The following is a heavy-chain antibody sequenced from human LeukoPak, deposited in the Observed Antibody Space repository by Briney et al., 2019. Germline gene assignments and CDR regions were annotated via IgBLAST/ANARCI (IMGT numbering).Heavy chain of an antibody. J-gene: IGHJ6*03. D-gene: IGHD2-8*02. V-gene: IGHV1-69*04. CDR3: ARAGPGHYMDV. Sequence: ASVKVSCKASGYTFTSYGISWVRQAPGQGLEWVGRIIPILGIANYAQKFQGRVTITADKSTSTAYMELSSLRSEDTAVYYCARAGPGHYMDVWGKGTTVTVSS. CDR1: GYTFTSYG. CDR2: IIPILGIA.